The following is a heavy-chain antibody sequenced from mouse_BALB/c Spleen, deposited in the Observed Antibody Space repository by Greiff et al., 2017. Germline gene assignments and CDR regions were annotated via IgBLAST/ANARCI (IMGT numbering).Heavy chain of an antibody. V-gene: IGHV1S40*01. CDR1: GYIFITYW. J-gene: IGHJ4*01. Sequence: VQLQQSGPELVRPGASVKLSCKASGYIFITYWMNWVKQRPGQGLEWIGQIFPASGSTNYNEMFEGKATLTVDTSSSTAYMQLSSLTSEDSAVYYCARLGGNYYAMDYWGQGTSVTVSS. CDR3: ARLGGNYYAMDY. D-gene: IGHD2-1*01. CDR2: IFPASGST.